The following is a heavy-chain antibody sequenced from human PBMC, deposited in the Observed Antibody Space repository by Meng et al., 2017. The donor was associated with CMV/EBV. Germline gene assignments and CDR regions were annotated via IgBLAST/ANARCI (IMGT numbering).Heavy chain of an antibody. CDR1: GGSISSYY. V-gene: IGHV4-59*04. Sequence: GSLRLSCTVSGGSISSYYWSWIRQPPGKGLEWIGYIYHSGSTYYNPSLKSRVTISVDTSKNQFSLKLSSVTAADTAVYYCAIGIAAGRFDPWGQGTLVTVSS. D-gene: IGHD6-13*01. CDR3: AIGIAAGRFDP. CDR2: IYHSGST. J-gene: IGHJ5*02.